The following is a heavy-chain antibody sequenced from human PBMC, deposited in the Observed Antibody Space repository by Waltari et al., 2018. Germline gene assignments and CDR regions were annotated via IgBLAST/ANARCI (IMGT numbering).Heavy chain of an antibody. CDR2: INLDGGTT. V-gene: IGHV3-74*01. Sequence: EVLLVESGGDLVQPGGSLGLSCAASGFTFSNNYMHWVRQAPGKGLAWGSRINLDGGTTSYADSVKGRFTISRDNAKNTLFLQMRSLTPEDTAVYFCARETEVGYLDYWGQGTLVTVSS. D-gene: IGHD1-26*01. CDR1: GFTFSNNY. J-gene: IGHJ4*02. CDR3: ARETEVGYLDY.